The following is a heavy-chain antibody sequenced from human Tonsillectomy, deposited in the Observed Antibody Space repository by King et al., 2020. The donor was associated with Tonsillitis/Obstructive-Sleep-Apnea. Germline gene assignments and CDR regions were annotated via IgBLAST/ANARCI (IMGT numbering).Heavy chain of an antibody. J-gene: IGHJ4*02. V-gene: IGHV4-59*01. CDR2: IYYNGFT. D-gene: IGHD6-13*01. CDR3: ARGGAAVPYFFDY. Sequence: QLQESGPGLVKPSETLSLTCTVSDGSINSYYWTWIRQTPGKGLEWIAYIYYNGFTNYNPSLQSRLTVSVDTSKNQFSLNLSSVTAADTAIYYCARGGAAVPYFFDYWGQGKVVTVS. CDR1: DGSINSYY.